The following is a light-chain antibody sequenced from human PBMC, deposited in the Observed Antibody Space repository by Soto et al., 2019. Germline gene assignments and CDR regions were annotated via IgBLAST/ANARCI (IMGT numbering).Light chain of an antibody. CDR3: QQYHTFPLT. CDR1: QNINNW. J-gene: IGKJ4*01. CDR2: DAF. V-gene: IGKV1-5*01. Sequence: DIQMTQSPSTLSASVGDRVTITCRSTQNINNWLAWYHQKPGEAPKLLIYDAFSLQTGVPFTFSGSGSGTDFTLTISSLQPDDFGTYYCQQYHTFPLTFGGGTKVDI.